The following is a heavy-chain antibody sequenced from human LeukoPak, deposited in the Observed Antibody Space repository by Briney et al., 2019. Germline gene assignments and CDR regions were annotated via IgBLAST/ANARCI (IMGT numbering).Heavy chain of an antibody. D-gene: IGHD6-19*01. CDR3: AKDYSSGWEFDY. CDR1: GFTFSSYA. CDR2: ISGSGGST. Sequence: PGGSLRLSCAASGFTFSSYAMSWVRQAPGKGLEWVSAISGSGGSTYYADSVKGRFTISRDNAKNTLYLQMNSLGAEDTAVYYCAKDYSSGWEFDYWGQGTLVTVSS. J-gene: IGHJ4*02. V-gene: IGHV3-23*01.